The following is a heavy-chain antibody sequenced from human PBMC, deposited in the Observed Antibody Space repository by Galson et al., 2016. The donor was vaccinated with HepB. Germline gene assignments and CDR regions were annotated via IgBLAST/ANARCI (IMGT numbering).Heavy chain of an antibody. CDR1: GYTFTTYA. CDR3: AREAGTVAGPGDY. J-gene: IGHJ4*02. D-gene: IGHD6-19*01. V-gene: IGHV7-4-1*02. CDR2: INTNTGDP. Sequence: SVKVSCKASGYTFTTYAVIWVRQAPGQGLVWMGWINTNTGDPTYAQDFTGRFVFSLDTSVITAYLQISDLKAEDTAVYFCAREAGTVAGPGDYWGQGTLVTVSS.